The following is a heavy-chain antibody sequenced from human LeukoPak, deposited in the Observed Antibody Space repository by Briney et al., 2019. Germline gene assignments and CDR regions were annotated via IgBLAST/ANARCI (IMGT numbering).Heavy chain of an antibody. J-gene: IGHJ3*02. CDR3: ARDIPAASNHCSSTSCYVFVGNAFDI. D-gene: IGHD2-2*01. V-gene: IGHV3-23*01. CDR2: INGGGGGT. CDR1: GFTFSSSA. Sequence: GGSLRLSCAASGFTFSSSAMSWVRQAPGEGLEWLSTINGGGGGTYYVDSVKGRFTISRDNSKNTLYLQMKSLRAEDTAVYYCARDIPAASNHCSSTSCYVFVGNAFDIWGQGTMVTVSS.